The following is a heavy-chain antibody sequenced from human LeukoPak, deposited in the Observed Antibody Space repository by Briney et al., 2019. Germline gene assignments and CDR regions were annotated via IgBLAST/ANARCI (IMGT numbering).Heavy chain of an antibody. D-gene: IGHD3-10*01. Sequence: SVKVSCKASGGTFSSYAISWVRQAPGQGLEWMGRIIPILGIANYAQKFQGRVTITADKSTSTAYMELSSLRSEDTAVYYCARDDLDGSGRPGYYYGMDVWGQGTTVTVSS. CDR3: ARDDLDGSGRPGYYYGMDV. V-gene: IGHV1-69*04. CDR1: GGTFSSYA. J-gene: IGHJ6*02. CDR2: IIPILGIA.